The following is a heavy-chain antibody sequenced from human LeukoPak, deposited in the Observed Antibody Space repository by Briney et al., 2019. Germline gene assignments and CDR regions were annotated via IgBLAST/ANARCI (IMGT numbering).Heavy chain of an antibody. J-gene: IGHJ4*02. CDR2: IRGSGGST. CDR3: AKASWDGYNYDSVTGSFDY. D-gene: IGHD5-24*01. CDR1: GFTFSSYA. V-gene: IGHV3-23*01. Sequence: PGGSLRLSCAASGFTFSSYAMNWVRQAPGKGLEWVSTIRGSGGSTYYADSVKGRFTISRDNSKNTLYLQMNSLRAEDTAIYYCAKASWDGYNYDSVTGSFDYWGQGTLVTVSS.